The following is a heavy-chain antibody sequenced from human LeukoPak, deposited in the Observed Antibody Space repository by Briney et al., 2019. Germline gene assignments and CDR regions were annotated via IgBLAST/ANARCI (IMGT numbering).Heavy chain of an antibody. CDR2: INPNSGGT. V-gene: IGHV1-2*02. Sequence: ASVKVSCKASGYTFTGYYMHWVRQAPGQGLEWMGWINPNSGGTNYAQKFQGRVTMTRDTSISTAYMELSSLRSEDTAVYYCATGYSVLRYFDWLLCWGQGTLVTVSS. CDR1: GYTFTGYY. CDR3: ATGYSVLRYFDWLLC. J-gene: IGHJ4*02. D-gene: IGHD3-9*01.